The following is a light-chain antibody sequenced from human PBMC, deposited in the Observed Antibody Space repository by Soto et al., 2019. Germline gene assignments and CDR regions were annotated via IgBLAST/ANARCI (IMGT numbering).Light chain of an antibody. CDR3: SSYTISSTPV. CDR2: DVS. CDR1: SSDIGSYSF. J-gene: IGLJ1*01. Sequence: QSVLTQPASVSGSPGQSITISCIGTSSDIGSYSFVSWFQQHPGKAPKLIIYDVSDRPSGVSNRFSASKSGNTASLTISGLQAEDVSDYYCSSYTISSTPVFGTGTKVTVL. V-gene: IGLV2-14*01.